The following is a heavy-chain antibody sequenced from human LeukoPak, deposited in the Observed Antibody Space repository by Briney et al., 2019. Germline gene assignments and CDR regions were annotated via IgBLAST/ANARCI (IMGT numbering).Heavy chain of an antibody. D-gene: IGHD1-26*01. J-gene: IGHJ6*02. V-gene: IGHV3-11*06. CDR2: ISSSSSYT. CDR3: ASYSGSYLTYYYGMDV. Sequence: GGSLRLSCAASGFTFSDYYMSWIRQAPGKGLEWASYISSSSSYTNYADSVKGRFTISRDNAKNSLYLQMNSLRAEDTAVYYCASYSGSYLTYYYGMDVWGQGTTVTVSS. CDR1: GFTFSDYY.